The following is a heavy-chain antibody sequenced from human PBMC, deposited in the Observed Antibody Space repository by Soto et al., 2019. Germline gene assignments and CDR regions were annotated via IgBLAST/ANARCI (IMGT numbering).Heavy chain of an antibody. V-gene: IGHV3-23*01. CDR1: GFTFSSYT. J-gene: IGHJ4*02. CDR2: IGGSGGTT. Sequence: GGSLRLSCAASGFTFSSYTMSWVRQAPGNGLEWVSAIGGSGGTTFYADSVKGRFTISRDNSKNTLYLQMNSLRAEDTALYYCARDRLPVRTVRSSLWGPNPTERPRSFDCWGQGTLVTVSS. D-gene: IGHD3-16*01. CDR3: ARDRLPVRTVRSSLWGPNPTERPRSFDC.